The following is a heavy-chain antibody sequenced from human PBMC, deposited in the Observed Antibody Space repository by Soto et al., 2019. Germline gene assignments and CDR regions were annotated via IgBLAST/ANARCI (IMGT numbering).Heavy chain of an antibody. J-gene: IGHJ4*02. Sequence: GGSLRLSCAASGFTFSSYEMNWVRQAPGKGLEWVSYISSSGSTIYYADSVKGRFTISRDNAKNSLYLQMNSLRAEDTAVYYCARDLGYYDSSGYVPFDYWGQGTLVTSPQ. CDR3: ARDLGYYDSSGYVPFDY. CDR2: ISSSGSTI. CDR1: GFTFSSYE. D-gene: IGHD3-22*01. V-gene: IGHV3-48*03.